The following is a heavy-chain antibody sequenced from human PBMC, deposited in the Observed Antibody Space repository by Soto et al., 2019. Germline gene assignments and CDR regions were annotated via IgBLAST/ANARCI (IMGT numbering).Heavy chain of an antibody. CDR2: IYYSGST. J-gene: IGHJ4*02. CDR1: GGSISSSY. D-gene: IGHD5-18*01. CDR3: ARGYSYGSFDY. V-gene: IGHV4-59*01. Sequence: SETLSLTCTVSGGSISSSYWNWIRQPPGKGLEWIAYIYYSGSTNYNPSLKSRVTISVDTSKNQFSLKLSSVTAADTAVYYCARGYSYGSFDYWGPGTLVTVSS.